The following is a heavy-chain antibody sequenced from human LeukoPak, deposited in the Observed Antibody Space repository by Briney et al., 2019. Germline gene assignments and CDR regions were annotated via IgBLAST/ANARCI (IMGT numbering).Heavy chain of an antibody. Sequence: SETLSPTCSVSGGSMSSYYWNWIRHTPGKGLEWIGYIYYTGSTNYSPSFKSRVTISLDTSKKQIFLNMNSVTAADTAVYYCGRAEELYVGSPPLYYYYLYMWGKETTVTVSS. J-gene: IGHJ6*03. CDR1: GGSMSSYY. V-gene: IGHV4-59*01. CDR3: GRAEELYVGSPPLYYYYLYM. D-gene: IGHD1-26*01. CDR2: IYYTGST.